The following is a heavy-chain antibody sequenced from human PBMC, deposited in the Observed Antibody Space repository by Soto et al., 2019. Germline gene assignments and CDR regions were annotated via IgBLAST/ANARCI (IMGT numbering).Heavy chain of an antibody. CDR3: ARLYSGSRLDY. CDR1: GYTFNTYN. Sequence: ASVKVSCKASGYTFNTYNMYWVRQAPGQGLEWMGVINPSIGSTNYARKFQGRVIMTRDTSTSTVYMELSTLRSDDTAVYYCARLYSGSRLDYWGQGTLVTVSS. V-gene: IGHV1-46*02. CDR2: INPSIGST. J-gene: IGHJ4*02. D-gene: IGHD1-26*01.